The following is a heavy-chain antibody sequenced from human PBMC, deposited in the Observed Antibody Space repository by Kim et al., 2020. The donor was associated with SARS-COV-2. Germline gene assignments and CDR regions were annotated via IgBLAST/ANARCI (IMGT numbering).Heavy chain of an antibody. J-gene: IGHJ4*02. CDR2: ISYDGSNK. Sequence: GGSLRLSCAASGFTFSSYGVHWVRQAPGKGLEWVTFISYDGSNKYYADSVKGRFTISRDNSKNTLYLQMNSLRAEDTAVYYCAKDTGAAATLDYWGQGTL. D-gene: IGHD6-13*01. V-gene: IGHV3-30*18. CDR3: AKDTGAAATLDY. CDR1: GFTFSSYG.